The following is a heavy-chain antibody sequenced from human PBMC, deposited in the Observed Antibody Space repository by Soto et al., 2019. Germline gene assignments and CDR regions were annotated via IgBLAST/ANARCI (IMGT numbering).Heavy chain of an antibody. CDR3: ARDYNWNSWSYYYGMDV. D-gene: IGHD1-7*01. J-gene: IGHJ6*02. Sequence: PSWSLALTCAFSGGCMSSSNWWSWVRQPPGKGLEWIGEIYQSGSTNYNPSLKSRVTISVDKSKNQFSLKLSSVTAADTAVYYCARDYNWNSWSYYYGMDVWGQGTTVTVSS. CDR1: GGCMSSSNW. V-gene: IGHV4-4*02. CDR2: IYQSGST.